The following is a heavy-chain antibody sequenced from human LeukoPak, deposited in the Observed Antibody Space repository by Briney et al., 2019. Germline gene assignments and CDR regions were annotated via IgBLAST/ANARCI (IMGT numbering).Heavy chain of an antibody. Sequence: GASVKVSCKASGYTFTGYYMHWVRQAPGQGLEWMGRINPNSGGTNYAQKFQGRVTMTRDTSISTAYMELSRLRCDDTAVYYCARLFSSGWPFDYWGQGTLVTVSS. CDR3: ARLFSSGWPFDY. D-gene: IGHD6-19*01. J-gene: IGHJ4*02. V-gene: IGHV1-2*06. CDR2: INPNSGGT. CDR1: GYTFTGYY.